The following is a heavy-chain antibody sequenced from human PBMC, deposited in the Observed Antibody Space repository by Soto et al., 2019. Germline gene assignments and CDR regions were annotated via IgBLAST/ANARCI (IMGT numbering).Heavy chain of an antibody. Sequence: EVQLVESGGGLVKPGGSLRLSCAASGFTFSSYSMNWVRQAPGKGLEWVSSISSSRSYIYYADSVKGRFTISRDNAKNSLFLQMNSLGAVDTAVYYGARDVGRSWYGGGGMDVWGQGTTVTVSS. D-gene: IGHD6-13*01. J-gene: IGHJ6*02. CDR3: ARDVGRSWYGGGGMDV. CDR2: ISSSRSYI. CDR1: GFTFSSYS. V-gene: IGHV3-21*01.